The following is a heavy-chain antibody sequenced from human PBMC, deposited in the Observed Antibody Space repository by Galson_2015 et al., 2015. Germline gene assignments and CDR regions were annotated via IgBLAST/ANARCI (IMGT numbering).Heavy chain of an antibody. V-gene: IGHV3-33*01. CDR3: ARDAGYCSGGSCYQPHNYFDY. CDR2: IWYDGSNK. J-gene: IGHJ4*02. CDR1: GFTFSNYG. D-gene: IGHD2-15*01. Sequence: SLRLSCAASGFTFSNYGMHWVRQAPGKGLEWVAVIWYDGSNKYYADSVKGRFTISRDNSKNTLFLQMNSLRAEDTAVYYCARDAGYCSGGSCYQPHNYFDYWGQGTLVTVSS.